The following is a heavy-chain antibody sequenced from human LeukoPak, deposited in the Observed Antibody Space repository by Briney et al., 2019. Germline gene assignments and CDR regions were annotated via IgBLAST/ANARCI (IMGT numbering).Heavy chain of an antibody. V-gene: IGHV3-23*01. CDR2: TSGGST. Sequence: GGSLRLSCAASGFTFSSYAMSWVRQAPGKGLEWISTTSGGSTYYADSVKGRFTISRANSKSTLYLQMNSLRAEETAVYYCAKGDCSSTSCAGICGMDVWGRGTTVTVSS. J-gene: IGHJ6*04. CDR1: GFTFSSYA. CDR3: AKGDCSSTSCAGICGMDV. D-gene: IGHD2-2*01.